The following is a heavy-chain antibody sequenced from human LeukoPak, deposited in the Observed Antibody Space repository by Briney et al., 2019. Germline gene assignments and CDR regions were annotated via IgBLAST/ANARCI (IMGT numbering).Heavy chain of an antibody. V-gene: IGHV3-7*01. D-gene: IGHD2-15*01. J-gene: IGHJ4*02. CDR2: TKPDGTAE. CDR1: GFTFRNYW. Sequence: GGSLRLSCAASGFTFRNYWMGWVRQAPGKGLEWVANTKPDGTAEYYADSVRGRFTTSRDNANNFLYLQMNTLRGEDTAVYYCARDGGLHTNFDYWGQGTLVTVSS. CDR3: ARDGGLHTNFDY.